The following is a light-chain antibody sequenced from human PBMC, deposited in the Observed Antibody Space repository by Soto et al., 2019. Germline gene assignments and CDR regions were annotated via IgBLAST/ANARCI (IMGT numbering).Light chain of an antibody. J-gene: IGKJ1*01. V-gene: IGKV3-20*01. CDR2: GSS. Sequence: EIVLTQSPGTLSLSPGERATLSCRTSEGVNGNFFAWYQQKAGQAPMLLIHGSSIRATDIPESFSGSGSGTDFTLTITSVHPEDAAAYYCHKYSVAPETFGQGTKVQIK. CDR3: HKYSVAPET. CDR1: EGVNGNF.